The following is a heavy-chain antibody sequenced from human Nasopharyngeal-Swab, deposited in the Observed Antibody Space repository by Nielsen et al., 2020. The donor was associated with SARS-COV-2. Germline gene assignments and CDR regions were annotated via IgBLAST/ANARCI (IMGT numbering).Heavy chain of an antibody. V-gene: IGHV1-2*04. D-gene: IGHD1-14*01. Sequence: ASVTVSCKASGYTFTGYYMHWVRPAPGQGLEWMGWINPYSGGTNYAQKFQGWVTMTRDTSISTAYMELSRLRSDDTAVYYCARVVGGNDYYYMDVWGKGTTVTVSS. CDR3: ARVVGGNDYYYMDV. CDR1: GYTFTGYY. J-gene: IGHJ6*03. CDR2: INPYSGGT.